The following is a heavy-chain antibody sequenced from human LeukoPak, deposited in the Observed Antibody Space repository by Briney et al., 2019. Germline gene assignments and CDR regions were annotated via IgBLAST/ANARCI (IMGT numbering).Heavy chain of an antibody. CDR3: ARLPVNDAFDI. Sequence: KPSETLSLTCAVYGGSFSGYYWSWIRQPPGKGLEWIGEINHSGSTYYNPSLKSRVTISVDTSKNQFSLKLSSVTAADTAVYYCARLPVNDAFDIWGQGTMVTVSS. CDR2: INHSGST. J-gene: IGHJ3*02. V-gene: IGHV4-34*01. D-gene: IGHD4-17*01. CDR1: GGSFSGYY.